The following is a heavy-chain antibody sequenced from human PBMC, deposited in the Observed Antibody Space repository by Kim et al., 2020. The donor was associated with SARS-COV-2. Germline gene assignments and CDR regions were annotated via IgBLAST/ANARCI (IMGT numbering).Heavy chain of an antibody. Sequence: GGSLRLSCAASGFTFSSYAMTWVRQAPGKGLEWVSAISGSGGSTFYADSVKGRFTISRDNSKNTLYLQMNSLRAEDTAVYYCAKGTVGATKAIDYWGQGTLVTVSS. CDR3: AKGTVGATKAIDY. V-gene: IGHV3-23*01. D-gene: IGHD1-26*01. CDR2: ISGSGGST. CDR1: GFTFSSYA. J-gene: IGHJ4*02.